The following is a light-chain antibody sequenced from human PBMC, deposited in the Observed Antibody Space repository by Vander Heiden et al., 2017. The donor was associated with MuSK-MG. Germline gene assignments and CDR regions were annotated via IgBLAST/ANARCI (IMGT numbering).Light chain of an antibody. CDR2: AAS. V-gene: IGKV1-39*01. Sequence: DIQMTQSPSSLSASLGDRVTITCRARESISTYLNWFQHKPGKAPKLLIYAASSVQSAAPSRFSGSGSGTDFTLTIGSLQPEDVATYFCQQTHSTPRTFGGGTKVEIK. CDR3: QQTHSTPRT. J-gene: IGKJ4*01. CDR1: ESISTY.